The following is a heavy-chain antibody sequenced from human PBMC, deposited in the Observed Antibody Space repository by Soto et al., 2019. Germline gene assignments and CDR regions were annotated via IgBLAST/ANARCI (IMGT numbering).Heavy chain of an antibody. CDR2: IYYSGST. CDR1: GGSISSNNYY. CDR3: ARRGSGSYSDY. Sequence: QLQLQESGPGLVKPSETLSLTCTVSGGSISSNNYYWGWIRQPPGKGLEWIGSIYYSGSTYYNPSLKSRVTIAVDPSKNQFSLKLSSVTAADTAVYYCARRGSGSYSDYWGQGTLVTVSS. V-gene: IGHV4-39*01. D-gene: IGHD1-26*01. J-gene: IGHJ4*02.